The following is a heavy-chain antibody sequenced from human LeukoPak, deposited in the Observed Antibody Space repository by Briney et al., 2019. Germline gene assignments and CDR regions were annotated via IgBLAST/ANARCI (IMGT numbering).Heavy chain of an antibody. CDR2: INPNSGGT. CDR3: ARDVVREMPGYFDL. J-gene: IGHJ2*01. Sequence: ASVKVSCKASGYTFTGYYMHWVRQAPGQGLEWMGWINPNSGGTNYAQKFQGRVTMTRDTSISTAYMELSRLRSDDTAVYYCARDVVREMPGYFDLWGRGTLVTVSS. D-gene: IGHD3-10*01. V-gene: IGHV1-2*02. CDR1: GYTFTGYY.